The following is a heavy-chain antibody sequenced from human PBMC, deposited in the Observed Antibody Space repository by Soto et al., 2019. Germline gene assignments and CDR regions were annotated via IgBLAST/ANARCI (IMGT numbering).Heavy chain of an antibody. CDR1: GGSIGGRY. J-gene: IGHJ4*02. Sequence: LSLTCTVSGGSIGGRYWAWIPQPPGKGIEWIGYVHYSGSSTSNPSLKSRVTMSADTSKNQLSLKVRSVTAADTAVYYCARVGERWQYFDWFYYFDSWGQGALVTV. D-gene: IGHD3-9*01. V-gene: IGHV4-59*11. CDR2: VHYSGSS. CDR3: ARVGERWQYFDWFYYFDS.